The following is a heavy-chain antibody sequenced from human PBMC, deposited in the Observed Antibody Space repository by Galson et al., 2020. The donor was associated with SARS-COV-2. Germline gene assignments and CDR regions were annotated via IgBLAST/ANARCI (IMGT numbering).Heavy chain of an antibody. Sequence: GESLKISCAASGSTVSTHYMSWVRQASGKGLEWVSVIYSGGATYYADSVKGRFTISRDIYKRMVYLQMNSLRAEDTAVYYCARVGPRDDYYFDYWGQGTLVAVSS. V-gene: IGHV3-53*01. J-gene: IGHJ4*02. CDR1: GSTVSTHY. CDR3: ARVGPRDDYYFDY. CDR2: IYSGGAT. D-gene: IGHD1-1*01.